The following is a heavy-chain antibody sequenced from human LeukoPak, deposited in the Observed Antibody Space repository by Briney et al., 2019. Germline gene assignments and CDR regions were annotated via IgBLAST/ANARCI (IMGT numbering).Heavy chain of an antibody. CDR1: GYTFTGYY. Sequence: ASVKVSCKASGYTFTGYYMHWVRQAPGQGLEWMGWINPNSGGTNYAQKFQGRVTMTRGTSISTAYMELGRLRSDDTAVYYCARVVPAATGGYWGQGTLVTVSS. J-gene: IGHJ4*02. V-gene: IGHV1-2*02. D-gene: IGHD2-2*01. CDR2: INPNSGGT. CDR3: ARVVPAATGGY.